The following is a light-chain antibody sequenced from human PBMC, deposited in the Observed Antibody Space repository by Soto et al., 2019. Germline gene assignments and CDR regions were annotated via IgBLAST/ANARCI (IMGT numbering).Light chain of an antibody. Sequence: EIVMTQSPATLSVSPGERATLSCTASQSVTTNLAWYQQXXXQAPRLLIYGASTRATGVPARFSGSGSGTEFTLTISSLQSEDFAVYYCQQYNNWPRTFGQGTKVEIK. CDR1: QSVTTN. V-gene: IGKV3-15*01. CDR2: GAS. J-gene: IGKJ1*01. CDR3: QQYNNWPRT.